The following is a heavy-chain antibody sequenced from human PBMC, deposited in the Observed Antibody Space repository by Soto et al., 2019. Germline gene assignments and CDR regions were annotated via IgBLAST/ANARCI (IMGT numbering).Heavy chain of an antibody. CDR2: IYGDDDQ. V-gene: IGHV2-5*02. CDR1: GFSLTTSGVG. Sequence: QITLKESGPTLVKPTQTLTLTCTFSGFSLTTSGVGVGWIRQPPGKAPECLALIYGDDDQRYSTSLRSRLTITKDTSKNQVVLTLRHVDPVDSATYYCAHTVTPRRRFDPWGQGTLVTVSS. CDR3: AHTVTPRRRFDP. D-gene: IGHD5-18*01. J-gene: IGHJ5*02.